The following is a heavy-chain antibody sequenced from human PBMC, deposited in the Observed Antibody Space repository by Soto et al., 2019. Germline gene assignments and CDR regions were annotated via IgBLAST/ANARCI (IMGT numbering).Heavy chain of an antibody. CDR2: IIPIFGTA. CDR1: GGTFSSYA. J-gene: IGHJ5*02. D-gene: IGHD5-18*01. Sequence: GASVKFSCKASGGTFSSYAISWVRQAPGQGLEWMGGIIPIFGTANYAQKFQGRVTITADESTSTAYMELSSLRSEDTAVYYCARGYSYGAFDPWGQGTLVTVSS. CDR3: ARGYSYGAFDP. V-gene: IGHV1-69*13.